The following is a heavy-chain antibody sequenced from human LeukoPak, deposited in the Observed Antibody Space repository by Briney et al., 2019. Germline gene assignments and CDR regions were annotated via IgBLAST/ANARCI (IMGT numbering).Heavy chain of an antibody. J-gene: IGHJ4*02. D-gene: IGHD2-21*01. CDR3: AKDFRIGYSAHFDY. CDR1: GFTFRSHA. Sequence: GGSLRLSCVGSGFTFRSHAMSWVRQAPEKGLEFVSGIYENGGTTYYADSVKGRFSISRDNSKNTLYLQMDSLRGEDTAVYYCAKDFRIGYSAHFDYWGQGVLVSVSS. V-gene: IGHV3-23*01. CDR2: IYENGGTT.